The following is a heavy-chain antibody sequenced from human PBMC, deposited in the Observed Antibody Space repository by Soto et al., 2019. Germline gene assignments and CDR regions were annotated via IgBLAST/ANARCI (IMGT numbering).Heavy chain of an antibody. V-gene: IGHV1-18*01. CDR3: ARLVQDFWSGYPFDY. CDR2: ISAYNGNT. CDR1: GYTFTSYG. Sequence: ASVKVSCKASGYTFTSYGISWVRQAPGQGLEWMGWISAYNGNTNYAQKLQGRVTMTTDTSTSTAYMELRSLRSDDTTVYYCARLVQDFWSGYPFDYWGQGTLVTVSS. J-gene: IGHJ4*02. D-gene: IGHD3-3*01.